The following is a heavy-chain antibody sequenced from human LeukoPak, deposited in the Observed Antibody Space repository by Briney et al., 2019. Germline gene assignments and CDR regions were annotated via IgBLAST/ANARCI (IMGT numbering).Heavy chain of an antibody. CDR3: AKGGSGWYPGFDY. V-gene: IGHV3-30-3*01. Sequence: PGGSLRLSCAASGFTFSSYAMHWVRQAPGKGLEWVAVISYDGSNKYYADSVKGRFTISRDNSRNTLYLQMNSLRVEDTAVYYCAKGGSGWYPGFDYWGQGTLVTVSS. D-gene: IGHD6-19*01. J-gene: IGHJ4*02. CDR1: GFTFSSYA. CDR2: ISYDGSNK.